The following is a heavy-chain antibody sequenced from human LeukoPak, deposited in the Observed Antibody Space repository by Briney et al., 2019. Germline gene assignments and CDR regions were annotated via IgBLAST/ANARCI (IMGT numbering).Heavy chain of an antibody. V-gene: IGHV4-34*01. J-gene: IGHJ4*02. Sequence: SETLSLTCAISDEPFSGYYWGWIRQPPGKGLELIGEINRNGNTDYNPSLKSRVSMSIDTSKNQLSLNLISVTAADTAAYYCARLVPERFFQLNPEGYYDYWGQGTLVTVSS. CDR1: DEPFSGYY. D-gene: IGHD3-3*01. CDR2: INRNGNT. CDR3: ARLVPERFFQLNPEGYYDY.